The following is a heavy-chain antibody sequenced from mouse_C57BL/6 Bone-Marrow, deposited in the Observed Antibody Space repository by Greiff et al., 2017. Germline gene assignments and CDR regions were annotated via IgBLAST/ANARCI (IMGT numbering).Heavy chain of an antibody. Sequence: VQLVESGAELMKPGASVTLSCKATGYTFTGYWIEWVQQRPGHGLEWLGEILPGSGSTNYNEKFKGKATFTADTSSNTAYMQLSSLTTEDAAIYICARDGYYPHFDFWGQGTTLTVSA. CDR2: ILPGSGST. CDR1: GYTFTGYW. CDR3: ARDGYYPHFDF. D-gene: IGHD2-3*01. J-gene: IGHJ2*01. V-gene: IGHV1-9*01.